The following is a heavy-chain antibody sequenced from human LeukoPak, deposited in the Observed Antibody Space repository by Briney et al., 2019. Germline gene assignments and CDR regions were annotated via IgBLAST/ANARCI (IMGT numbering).Heavy chain of an antibody. V-gene: IGHV1-2*02. J-gene: IGHJ5*02. Sequence: ASVNVSCKASGYTFTGYYMHWVRQAPGQGLEWMGWINPNSGGTNYAQKFQGRVTMTRDRSISTAYLELNRLRFDEKAVDYCARSCASSCTNGVCYTLGDNWFDPWGQGTLVTVSS. CDR1: GYTFTGYY. CDR3: ARSCASSCTNGVCYTLGDNWFDP. D-gene: IGHD2-8*01. CDR2: INPNSGGT.